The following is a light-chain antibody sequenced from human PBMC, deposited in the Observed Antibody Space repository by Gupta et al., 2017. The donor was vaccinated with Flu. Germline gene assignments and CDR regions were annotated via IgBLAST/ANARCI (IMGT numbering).Light chain of an antibody. CDR2: GEN. J-gene: IGLJ3*02. CDR1: SLRSYY. Sequence: SSALTQDPAVSVALGQTVRITCQGDSLRSYYASWYQQTPGQAPVLVIYGENKRPSGIPDRFSGSRSGNTAALTITGAQAEEEADYYCNSRDSSGNHLWVFGGGTKLTVL. V-gene: IGLV3-19*01. CDR3: NSRDSSGNHLWV.